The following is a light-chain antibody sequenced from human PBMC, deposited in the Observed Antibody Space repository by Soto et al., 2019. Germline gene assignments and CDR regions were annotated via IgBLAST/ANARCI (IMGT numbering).Light chain of an antibody. J-gene: IGLJ3*02. CDR1: SSDVGDYNY. CDR2: EVS. V-gene: IGLV2-14*01. Sequence: QSALTQPASVSGSPGQSITISCTGTSSDVGDYNYVSWYQQHPGKAPKLMIYEVSNRPSGVSNRFSGSKSGNTASLTISGLQAEDEADYYCSSYTSSNTWVFGGETKVTVL. CDR3: SSYTSSNTWV.